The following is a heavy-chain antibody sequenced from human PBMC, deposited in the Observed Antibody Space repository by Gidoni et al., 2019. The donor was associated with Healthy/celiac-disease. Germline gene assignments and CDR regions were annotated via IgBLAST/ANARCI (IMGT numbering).Heavy chain of an antibody. D-gene: IGHD2-21*02. J-gene: IGHJ3*02. V-gene: IGHV3-23*01. CDR2: ISGSGGST. CDR3: AKDAYCGGDCYPLDDAFDI. Sequence: EVQLLESGGGLVQPGGSLRLPCAASGFPFGHYAMRWVRQAPGKGLEWVSAISGSGGSTYYADSVKGRFTSSRDNSKNTLYLQMNSLRAEDTAVYYCAKDAYCGGDCYPLDDAFDIWGQGTMVTVSS. CDR1: GFPFGHYA.